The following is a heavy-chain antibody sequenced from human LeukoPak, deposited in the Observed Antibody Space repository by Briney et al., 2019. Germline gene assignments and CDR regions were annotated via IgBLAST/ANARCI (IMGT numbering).Heavy chain of an antibody. D-gene: IGHD1-7*01. Sequence: SETLSLTCTVSGGSISRYYWSWIRQPPGKGLEWIGYIYYSGSTNYNPSLKSRVTISVDTSKNQFSLKLSSVTAADTAVYYCARGPVGGTTYNAGDAFDIWGQGTMVTVSS. CDR3: ARGPVGGTTYNAGDAFDI. J-gene: IGHJ3*02. CDR2: IYYSGST. V-gene: IGHV4-59*01. CDR1: GGSISRYY.